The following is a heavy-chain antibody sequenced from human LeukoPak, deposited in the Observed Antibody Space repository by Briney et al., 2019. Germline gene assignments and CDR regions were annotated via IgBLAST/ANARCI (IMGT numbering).Heavy chain of an antibody. CDR3: ASRPDYGDYTGEDAFDI. V-gene: IGHV1-2*02. CDR2: INPNTGGT. Sequence: EASVKVSCKASGYTFTAYYVHWVRQAPGQGLEWMGWINPNTGGTNYAQKFQGRVTMTRDTSISTAYMELSRLRSDDTAVYYCASRPDYGDYTGEDAFDIWGQGAMVTVSS. D-gene: IGHD4-17*01. J-gene: IGHJ3*02. CDR1: GYTFTAYY.